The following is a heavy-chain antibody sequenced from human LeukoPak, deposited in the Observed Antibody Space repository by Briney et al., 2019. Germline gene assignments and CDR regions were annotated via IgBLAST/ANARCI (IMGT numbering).Heavy chain of an antibody. V-gene: IGHV3-15*01. D-gene: IGHD3-10*01. CDR2: IKSKDDDETI. CDR1: GFTFGNAW. J-gene: IGHJ4*02. Sequence: GGSLRLSCATSGFTFGNAWMTWVRQAPGKGLEWVGRIKSKDDDETIDYAAPVKGRFAISRDDSKNTLYLQMTSLKTEDTGVYYCVRGLEFRGVNTPCYWGQGTLVTVSS. CDR3: VRGLEFRGVNTPCY.